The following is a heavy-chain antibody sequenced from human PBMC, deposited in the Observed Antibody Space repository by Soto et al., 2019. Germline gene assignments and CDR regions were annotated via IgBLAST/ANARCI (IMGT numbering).Heavy chain of an antibody. CDR3: ASDSRYYYDSSGRYGMDV. Sequence: GGSLRLSCAASGFTFSSYAMNWVRQAPGKGLEWVSYISSSSSTIYYADSVKGRFTISRDNAKNSLYLQMNSLRAEDTAVYYCASDSRYYYDSSGRYGMDVWGQGTTVTVSS. V-gene: IGHV3-48*01. D-gene: IGHD3-22*01. J-gene: IGHJ6*02. CDR2: ISSSSSTI. CDR1: GFTFSSYA.